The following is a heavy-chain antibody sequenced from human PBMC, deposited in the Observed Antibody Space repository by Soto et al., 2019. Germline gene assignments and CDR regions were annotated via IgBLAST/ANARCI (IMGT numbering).Heavy chain of an antibody. CDR1: GGSFNNDY. CDR2: IFHSGIT. Sequence: SETLSLTCTISGGSFNNDYWTWIRQSPGKGLEWIGYIFHSGITDYNPSVKSRVTISIDKSKNLFSLKLTSVTAADTDVYYCARDPYFYDSAGYYRTLDSWGQGILVTVSS. V-gene: IGHV4-59*01. J-gene: IGHJ5*01. D-gene: IGHD3-22*01. CDR3: ARDPYFYDSAGYYRTLDS.